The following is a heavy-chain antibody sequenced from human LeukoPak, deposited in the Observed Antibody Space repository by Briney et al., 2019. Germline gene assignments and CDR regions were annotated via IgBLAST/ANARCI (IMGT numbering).Heavy chain of an antibody. CDR3: AKGSSYYASGAYYYFDY. V-gene: IGHV3-48*03. D-gene: IGHD3-10*01. Sequence: GGSLRLSCAASGFTFSSYEMNWVRQAPGKGLEWVSYISSSGSTHHADSVKGRFTISRDNSKSTLSLQMNSLRAEDTAVYYCAKGSSYYASGAYYYFDYWGQGTLVTVSS. J-gene: IGHJ4*02. CDR2: ISSSGST. CDR1: GFTFSSYE.